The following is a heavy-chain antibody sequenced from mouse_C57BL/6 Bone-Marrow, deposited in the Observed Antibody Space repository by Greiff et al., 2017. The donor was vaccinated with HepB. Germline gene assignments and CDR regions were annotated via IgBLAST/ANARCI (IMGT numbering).Heavy chain of an antibody. CDR1: GFTFSSYA. CDR3: TRNYDGSSYWYFDV. V-gene: IGHV5-9-1*02. CDR2: ISSGGDYI. D-gene: IGHD1-1*01. Sequence: EVMLVESGEGLVKPGGSLKLSCAASGFTFSSYAMSWVRQTPEKRLEWVAYISSGGDYIYYADTVKGRFTISRDNARNTLYLQMSSLKSEETAMYYCTRNYDGSSYWYFDVWGTGTTVTVSS. J-gene: IGHJ1*03.